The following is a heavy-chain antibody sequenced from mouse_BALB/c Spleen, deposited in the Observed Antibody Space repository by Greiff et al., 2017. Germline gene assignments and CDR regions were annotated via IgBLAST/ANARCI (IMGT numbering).Heavy chain of an antibody. D-gene: IGHD2-10*02. CDR1: GYSFTGYF. CDR2: INPYNGDT. CDR3: ARVYGNYDAMDY. Sequence: EVKLMESGPELVKPGASVKISCKASGYSFTGYFMNWVMQSHGKSLEWIGRINPYNGDTFYNQKFKGKATLTVDKSSSTAHMELRSLASEDSAVYYCARVYGNYDAMDYWGQGTSVTVSS. V-gene: IGHV1-20*02. J-gene: IGHJ4*01.